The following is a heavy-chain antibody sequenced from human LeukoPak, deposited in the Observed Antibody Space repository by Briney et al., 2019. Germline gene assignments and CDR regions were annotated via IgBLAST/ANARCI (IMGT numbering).Heavy chain of an antibody. CDR1: GGTFSSYA. CDR3: ARDLGLLYAFDI. CDR2: IIPIFGTA. J-gene: IGHJ3*02. Sequence: ASVKVSCKASGGTFSSYAISWVRQAPGQGLEWVGGIIPIFGTANYAQKFQGRVTITADESTSTAYMELSSLRSEDTAVYYCARDLGLLYAFDIWGQGTMVTVSS. V-gene: IGHV1-69*13. D-gene: IGHD5-18*01.